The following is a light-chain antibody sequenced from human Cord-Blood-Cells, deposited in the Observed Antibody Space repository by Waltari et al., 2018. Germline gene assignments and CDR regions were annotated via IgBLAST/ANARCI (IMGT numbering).Light chain of an antibody. V-gene: IGKV1-39*01. CDR1: QSISSY. J-gene: IGKJ2*01. Sequence: DIQMTQSPSSLSASVENKSTITCRARQSISSYLSWYQQKPGKAPKLLIYAASSLQSGVPSRFSGSGSGTDFTLTISSLQPEDFATYYCQQSYSTPYTFGQGTKLEIK. CDR3: QQSYSTPYT. CDR2: AAS.